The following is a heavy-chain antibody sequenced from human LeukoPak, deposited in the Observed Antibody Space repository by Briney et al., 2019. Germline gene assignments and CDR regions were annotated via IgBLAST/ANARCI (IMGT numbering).Heavy chain of an antibody. Sequence: TSETLSLTCTVSGVSISNYYWSWIRQPPGKGLEWIGYIYYSGNTNYNPSLQSQATISVDPSKSQFSLRLSSVTAADTAEYYCARDYFGSGFFDYWGQGILVTVSS. J-gene: IGHJ4*02. V-gene: IGHV4-59*01. CDR3: ARDYFGSGFFDY. CDR2: IYYSGNT. CDR1: GVSISNYY. D-gene: IGHD3-10*01.